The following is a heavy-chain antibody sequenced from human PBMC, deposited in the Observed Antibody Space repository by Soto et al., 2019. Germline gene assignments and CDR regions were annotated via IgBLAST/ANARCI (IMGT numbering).Heavy chain of an antibody. CDR2: IYWDDDK. J-gene: IGHJ5*02. CDR1: GFSLSTSGVG. CDR3: AHSKRGKHRGVFDP. V-gene: IGHV2-5*02. Sequence: QITLKESGPTLVKPTQTLTLTCTFSGFSLSTSGVGVGWIRQPPGKALEWLALIYWDDDKRYSPSLKSRLTITKDTSKNQVVLTRTNMDPVDTATYYCAHSKRGKHRGVFDPWGQGTLVTVSS. D-gene: IGHD3-10*01.